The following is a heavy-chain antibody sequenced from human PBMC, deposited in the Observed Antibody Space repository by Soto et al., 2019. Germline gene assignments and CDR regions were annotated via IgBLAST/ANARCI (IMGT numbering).Heavy chain of an antibody. Sequence: SETLSLTCAVYGGSVSGYYWSWIRQPPGKGLEWIGEINHSGSTNYNPSLKSRVTISVDTSKNQFSLKLSSVTAADTAVYYCARVRGGCSSTSCYGYDSYYFDYWGQGTLVTVS. CDR3: ARVRGGCSSTSCYGYDSYYFDY. CDR2: INHSGST. J-gene: IGHJ4*02. D-gene: IGHD2-2*01. V-gene: IGHV4-34*01. CDR1: GGSVSGYY.